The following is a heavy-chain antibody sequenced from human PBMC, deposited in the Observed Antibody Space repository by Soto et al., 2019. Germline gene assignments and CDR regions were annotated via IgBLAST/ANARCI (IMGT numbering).Heavy chain of an antibody. CDR1: GGSFSGYY. J-gene: IGHJ5*02. CDR3: ARGGEYDILTENNWFDP. Sequence: SETLSLTCAVYGGSFSGYYWSWIRQPPGKGLEWIGEINHSGSTNYNPSLKSRVTISVDTSKNQFSLKLSSVTAADTAVYYCARGGEYDILTENNWFDPWGQGTLVTVSS. CDR2: INHSGST. D-gene: IGHD3-9*01. V-gene: IGHV4-34*01.